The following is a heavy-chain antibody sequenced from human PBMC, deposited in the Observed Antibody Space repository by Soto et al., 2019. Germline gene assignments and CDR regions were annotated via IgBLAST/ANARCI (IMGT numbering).Heavy chain of an antibody. CDR1: GFTFSSYG. J-gene: IGHJ4*02. D-gene: IGHD7-27*01. V-gene: IGHV3-33*01. Sequence: ESGGGVVQPGRSLRLSCAASGFTFSSYGMHWVRQAPGKGLEWVAVIWYDGSNKYYADSVKGRFTISRDNSKNTLYLQMNSLRAEDTAVYYCARGLPDWGSYYWGQGTLVTVSS. CDR2: IWYDGSNK. CDR3: ARGLPDWGSYY.